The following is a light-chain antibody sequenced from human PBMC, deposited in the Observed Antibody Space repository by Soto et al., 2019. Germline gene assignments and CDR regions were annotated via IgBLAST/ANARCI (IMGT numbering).Light chain of an antibody. CDR3: AAWDDSLSGLVV. CDR2: NNN. CDR1: SSNIGSSY. J-gene: IGLJ2*01. Sequence: QPVLTQPPSASGTPGQRVTISCSGSSSNIGSSYVYWYQQLPGTAPKLLIYNNNQRPSGVPDRFSGSKSGTSASLAISGLQSEDEADYYCAAWDDSLSGLVVFGGGTKLTVL. V-gene: IGLV1-47*01.